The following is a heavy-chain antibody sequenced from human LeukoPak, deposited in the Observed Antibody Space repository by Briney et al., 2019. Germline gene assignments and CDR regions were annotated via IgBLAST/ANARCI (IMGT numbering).Heavy chain of an antibody. V-gene: IGHV1-8*01. Sequence: ASVKVSCKTSGYTFTCYDINWVRQAAGQGFEWMGWTNPNSGDTGYAHNLQGRITITRDSSTATVFMELSSLRSEDTAMYYCARGRLNGNVDFWGQGTPVTVSS. J-gene: IGHJ4*02. CDR2: TNPNSGDT. CDR1: GYTFTCYD. D-gene: IGHD1-20*01. CDR3: ARGRLNGNVDF.